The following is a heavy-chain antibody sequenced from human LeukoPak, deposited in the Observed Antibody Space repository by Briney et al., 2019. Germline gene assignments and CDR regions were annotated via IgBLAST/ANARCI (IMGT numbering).Heavy chain of an antibody. J-gene: IGHJ4*02. CDR1: GCTFSDYY. CDR2: ISSSGSTI. D-gene: IGHD2-15*01. CDR3: ARGYWWPMGYYFDY. V-gene: IGHV3-11*04. Sequence: GGTLRLSCAASGCTFSDYYMSSTRQAPGKGLEWVSDISSSGSTIYYADSVKGRFTISRDTAKNSLYLQMNSLRAEDTAVYYCARGYWWPMGYYFDYWGQGTLVTVSS.